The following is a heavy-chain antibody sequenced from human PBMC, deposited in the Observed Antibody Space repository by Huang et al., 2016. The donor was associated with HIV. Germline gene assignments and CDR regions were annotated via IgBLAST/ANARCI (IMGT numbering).Heavy chain of an antibody. CDR2: SNPKRGGT. Sequence: QVQLVQSGAEVKNPVASVRVSCKASGYTFTDSDIPWLRQAPGQGLECRGWSNPKRGGTSDAQRFQGRITMARDTTSSTVHMVLRRFQSDDTAVYFCARDRSFGSSTSPADCGQGTLVTVSS. D-gene: IGHD6-6*01. CDR3: ARDRSFGSSTSPAD. J-gene: IGHJ4*02. V-gene: IGHV1-2*02. CDR1: GYTFTDSD.